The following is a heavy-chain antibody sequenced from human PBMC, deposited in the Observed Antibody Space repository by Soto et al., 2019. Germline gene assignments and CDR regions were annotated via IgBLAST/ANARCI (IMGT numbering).Heavy chain of an antibody. CDR2: ISGSGGST. Sequence: GGSLRLSCAASGFTFSSYAMSWVRQAPGKGLEWVSAISGSGGSTYYADSVKGQFTISRDNSKNTLYLQMNSLSAEDTAVYYCAKGPYDSSGYYYDFGAHFDYWGQGTLVTVSP. J-gene: IGHJ4*02. V-gene: IGHV3-23*01. CDR1: GFTFSSYA. D-gene: IGHD3-22*01. CDR3: AKGPYDSSGYYYDFGAHFDY.